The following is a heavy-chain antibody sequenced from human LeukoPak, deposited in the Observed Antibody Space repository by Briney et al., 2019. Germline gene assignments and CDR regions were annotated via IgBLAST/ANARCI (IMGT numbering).Heavy chain of an antibody. CDR2: INTNTGNP. D-gene: IGHD1-1*01. CDR3: ARGAVESGYYYMDV. Sequence: ASVKVSCKASGYTFTSYAMNWVRQAPGQGLEWMGWINTNTGNPTYAQGFTGRFVFSLDTSVSTAYLQISSLKAEDTAVYYCARGAVESGYYYMDVWGKGTTVTISS. J-gene: IGHJ6*03. V-gene: IGHV7-4-1*02. CDR1: GYTFTSYA.